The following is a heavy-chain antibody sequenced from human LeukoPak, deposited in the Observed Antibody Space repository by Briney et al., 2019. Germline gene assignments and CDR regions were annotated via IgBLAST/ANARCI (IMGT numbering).Heavy chain of an antibody. CDR3: VRGDYYDSSGYYYRYFQH. J-gene: IGHJ1*01. D-gene: IGHD3-22*01. CDR1: GFTFSSYA. Sequence: AGGSLRLSCSASGFTFSSYAMHWVRQAPGKGLEYVSAISSSGGSTYYADSVKGRFTISRDNSKNTLYLQMSSLRAEDTAVYYCVRGDYYDSSGYYYRYFQHWGQGTLVTVSS. CDR2: ISSSGGST. V-gene: IGHV3-64D*06.